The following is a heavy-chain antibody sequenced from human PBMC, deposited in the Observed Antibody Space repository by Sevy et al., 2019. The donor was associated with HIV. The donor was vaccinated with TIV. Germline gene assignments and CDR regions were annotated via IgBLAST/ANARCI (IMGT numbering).Heavy chain of an antibody. CDR3: VRGGGNGWYYFDY. CDR2: IIPILKTT. CDR1: GGTFKYYG. D-gene: IGHD6-19*01. J-gene: IGHJ4*02. V-gene: IGHV1-69*13. Sequence: ASVKVSCKASGGTFKYYGISWVRQAPGQGLEWIGGIIPILKTTNYPQTFQGRVTITADESTSTVYMELSSLRSEDTAVYYCVRGGGNGWYYFDYWGQETLVTVSS.